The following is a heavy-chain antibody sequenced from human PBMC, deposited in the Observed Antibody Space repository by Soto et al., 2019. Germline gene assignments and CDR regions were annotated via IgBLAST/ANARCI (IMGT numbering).Heavy chain of an antibody. CDR1: GFTFHSHA. CDR3: TKAFIAVAVPDY. D-gene: IGHD6-19*01. CDR2: IPGNGLNS. Sequence: PGGSLRLSCAASGFTFHSHAMSWVRLAPGKGLEWISSIPGNGLNSYYANSVKGRFTISRDNSKNTVYLQMNGLGAEDTAVYYCTKAFIAVAVPDYWGQGTLVTVSS. J-gene: IGHJ4*02. V-gene: IGHV3-23*01.